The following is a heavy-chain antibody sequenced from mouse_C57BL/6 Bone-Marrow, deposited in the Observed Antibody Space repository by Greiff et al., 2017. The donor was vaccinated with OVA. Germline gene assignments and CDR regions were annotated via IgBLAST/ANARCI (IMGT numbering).Heavy chain of an antibody. CDR3: ARRRHIGDDY. CDR1: GYTFTDYN. V-gene: IGHV1-18*01. D-gene: IGHD2-14*01. CDR2: INPNNGGT. J-gene: IGHJ2*01. Sequence: EVQRVESGPELVKPGASVKIPCKASGYTFTDYNMDWVKQSHGKSLEWIGDINPNNGGTIYNQKFKGKATLTVDKSSSTAYMELRSLTSEDTAVYYCARRRHIGDDYWGQGTTLTVSS.